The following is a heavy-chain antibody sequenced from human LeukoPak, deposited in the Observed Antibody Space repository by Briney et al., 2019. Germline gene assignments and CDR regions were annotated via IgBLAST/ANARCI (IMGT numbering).Heavy chain of an antibody. Sequence: SETLSLTCTVSGGSISSYYWSWIRQPPGKGLEWIGYIYYSGSTNFNPSLKSRVTISVDTSKNQFSLKLSSVTAADTAVYYCARHGALYGNNWLDSWGQGTLVTVSS. CDR1: GGSISSYY. D-gene: IGHD2-8*01. J-gene: IGHJ5*01. CDR2: IYYSGST. V-gene: IGHV4-59*08. CDR3: ARHGALYGNNWLDS.